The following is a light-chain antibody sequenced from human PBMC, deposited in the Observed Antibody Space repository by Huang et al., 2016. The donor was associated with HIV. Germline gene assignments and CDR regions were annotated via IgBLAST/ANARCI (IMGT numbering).Light chain of an antibody. CDR2: AAS. CDR1: KSVSSSY. V-gene: IGKV3-20*01. Sequence: EIVLTQSPGTLSLSPGERATLSCRASKSVSSSYFTWYQQKPCQAPRLLIYAASNRATGIPDRFTGSGSGTDFTLTIRRLEPEDFAVYYCQQGYTFGQGTKVEIK. J-gene: IGKJ2*01. CDR3: QQGYT.